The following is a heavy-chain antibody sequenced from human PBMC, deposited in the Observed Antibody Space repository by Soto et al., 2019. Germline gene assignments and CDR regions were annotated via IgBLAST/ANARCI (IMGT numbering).Heavy chain of an antibody. D-gene: IGHD5-18*01. CDR2: ISGSGGST. J-gene: IGHJ4*02. V-gene: IGHV3-23*01. CDR3: AKDLYSYGYASLDY. CDR1: GFTFSSYA. Sequence: GGSLRLSCAASGFTFSSYAMSWVRQAPGKGLEWVSAISGSGGSTYDADSVKGRFTISRDNSKNTLYLQMNSLRAEDTAVYYCAKDLYSYGYASLDYWGQGTRVTVSS.